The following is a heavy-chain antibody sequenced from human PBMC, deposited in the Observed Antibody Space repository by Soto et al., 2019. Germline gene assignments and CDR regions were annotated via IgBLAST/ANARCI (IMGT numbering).Heavy chain of an antibody. D-gene: IGHD2-15*01. J-gene: IGHJ6*02. CDR2: IYYSGGT. V-gene: IGHV4-39*01. CDR1: GGSISSNSYY. CDR3: TRNLPQRYCSGGTCYPAYGMDV. Sequence: PSETLSLTCTLSGGSISSNSYYWGWIRQPPGKGLEWIGIIYYSGGTYYNPSLTSRVTMSVDTSKNQFSLNLRSLTAADTAVYYCTRNLPQRYCSGGTCYPAYGMDVWGQGTTVTVSS.